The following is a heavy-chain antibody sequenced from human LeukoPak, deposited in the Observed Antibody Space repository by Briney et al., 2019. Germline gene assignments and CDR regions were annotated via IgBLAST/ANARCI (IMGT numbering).Heavy chain of an antibody. V-gene: IGHV1-69*13. Sequence: GASVKASCKASGGTFSSYAISWVRQAPGQGLEWMGGIIPIFGTAIYAQKFQGRVTITADESTSTAYMELSSLRSEDTAVYYCARGDLLTGYYRAYYFDYWGQGTLVTVSS. CDR2: IIPIFGTA. CDR3: ARGDLLTGYYRAYYFDY. J-gene: IGHJ4*02. CDR1: GGTFSSYA. D-gene: IGHD3-9*01.